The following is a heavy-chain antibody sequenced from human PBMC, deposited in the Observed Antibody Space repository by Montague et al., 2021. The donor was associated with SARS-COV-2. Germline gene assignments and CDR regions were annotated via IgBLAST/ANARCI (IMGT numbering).Heavy chain of an antibody. Sequence: SLRLSFSASEFTFSSYAMSWVRQAPGKGLEWVSAISGSGGRTYYADSVKGRFTLSRDNSKNTLYLQMNSLRAEDTAVYYCVKAALGSSSYFDYWGQGTLVTVSS. CDR3: VKAALGSSSYFDY. D-gene: IGHD6-13*01. J-gene: IGHJ4*02. V-gene: IGHV3-23*01. CDR1: EFTFSSYA. CDR2: ISGSGGRT.